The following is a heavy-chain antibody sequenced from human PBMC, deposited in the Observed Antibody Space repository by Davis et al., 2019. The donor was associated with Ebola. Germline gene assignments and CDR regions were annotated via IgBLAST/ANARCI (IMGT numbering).Heavy chain of an antibody. CDR1: GFTFSSYG. V-gene: IGHV3-33*01. CDR3: ARSSIAARPGYYYGMDV. CDR2: IWYDGSNK. Sequence: GGSLRLSCAASGFTFSSYGMHWVRQAPGKGLEWVAVIWYDGSNKYYADSVKGRFTISRDNSKNTLYLQMNSLRAEDTAVYYCARSSIAARPGYYYGMDVWGQGTTATVSS. J-gene: IGHJ6*02. D-gene: IGHD6-6*01.